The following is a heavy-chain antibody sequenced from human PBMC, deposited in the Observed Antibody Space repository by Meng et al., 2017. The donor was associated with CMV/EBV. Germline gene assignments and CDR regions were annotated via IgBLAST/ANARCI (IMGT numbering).Heavy chain of an antibody. CDR3: ARGSTRVTMIVVVFTAASLAYDS. CDR1: GGSFSGYD. Sequence: SETLSLTCAVYGGSFSGYDWTWIRQSPGKGLEWIGEINHRGSTNYNPSLKSRLTISLDTSKNQFSLKLKSVTAADTAVYYCARGSTRVTMIVVVFTAASLAYDSWGQGTLVTVSS. J-gene: IGHJ4*02. D-gene: IGHD3-22*01. V-gene: IGHV4-34*01. CDR2: INHRGST.